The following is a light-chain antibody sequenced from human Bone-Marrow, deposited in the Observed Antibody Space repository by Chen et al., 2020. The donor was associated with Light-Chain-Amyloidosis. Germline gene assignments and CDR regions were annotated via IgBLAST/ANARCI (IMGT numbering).Light chain of an antibody. V-gene: IGLV3-25*03. Sequence: YELTQPPSVSVSPGQTARITCSGDDLPTKYAYWYQQKPGQAPVLVIHRDTERPSGISERFSGSSSGTTATLTISGVQAEDEADYHCQSAESSGTYEVIFGGGTKLTVL. J-gene: IGLJ2*01. CDR2: RDT. CDR1: DLPTKY. CDR3: QSAESSGTYEVI.